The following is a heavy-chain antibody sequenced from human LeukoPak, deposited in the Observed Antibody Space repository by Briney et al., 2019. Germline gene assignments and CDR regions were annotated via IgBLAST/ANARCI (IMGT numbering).Heavy chain of an antibody. CDR3: ARGNRRLNSYGRYYYYYYMDV. CDR2: ISSSSSYI. J-gene: IGHJ6*03. V-gene: IGHV3-21*01. Sequence: GGSLRLSCAASGFTFSSYSMNWVRQAPGKGLEWVSSISSSSSYIYYADSVKGRFTISRDNAKNSLYLQMNSLRAEDTAVYYCARGNRRLNSYGRYYYYYYMDVWGKGTTVTVSS. CDR1: GFTFSSYS. D-gene: IGHD5-18*01.